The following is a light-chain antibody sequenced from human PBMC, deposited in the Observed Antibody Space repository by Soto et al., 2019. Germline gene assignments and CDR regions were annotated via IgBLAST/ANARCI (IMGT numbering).Light chain of an antibody. Sequence: EIVMTQSPATLSVSPGEGATLSCRASQSVSSNLAWYQQKPGQAPSLLIYDASTRATGISVRFSGSGSGTDFTLTISSLQSEDFAVYYCQQYNNWPRTFGQGTKVEIK. CDR2: DAS. CDR3: QQYNNWPRT. V-gene: IGKV3-15*01. CDR1: QSVSSN. J-gene: IGKJ1*01.